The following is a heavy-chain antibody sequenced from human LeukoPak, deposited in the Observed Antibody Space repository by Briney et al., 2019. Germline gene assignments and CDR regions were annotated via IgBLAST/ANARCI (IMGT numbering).Heavy chain of an antibody. CDR2: IYYSGDT. D-gene: IGHD3/OR15-3a*01. CDR1: GGSISSSSYF. V-gene: IGHV4-39*01. J-gene: IGHJ4*02. CDR3: ARQTGSGLFILP. Sequence: SETLSLTCTVSGGSISSSSYFWGWIRQPPGKGLEWIGSIYYSGDTYYNASLKSQVSISIDTSKNQFSLKLTSVTAADTAVYYCARQTGSGLFILPGGQGTLVTVSS.